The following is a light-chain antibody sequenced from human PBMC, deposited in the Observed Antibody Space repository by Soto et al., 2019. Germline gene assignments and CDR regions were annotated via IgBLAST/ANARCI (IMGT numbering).Light chain of an antibody. Sequence: EIVMTQSPATLSVSPGERATLSCRASQSVSSNLAWYQQKPGQTPRLLIYVSSTRATGVPARFTGSGSGTEFTLTITSLQPEDVAIYYCQQYNNWPLTFGGGTKVEIK. CDR2: VSS. CDR1: QSVSSN. V-gene: IGKV3-15*01. CDR3: QQYNNWPLT. J-gene: IGKJ4*01.